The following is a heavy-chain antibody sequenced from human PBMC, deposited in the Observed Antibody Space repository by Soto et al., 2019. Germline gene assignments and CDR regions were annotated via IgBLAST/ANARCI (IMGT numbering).Heavy chain of an antibody. V-gene: IGHV4-59*01. Sequence: SETLSLTCTVSGGSISSYYWSWIRQPPGKGLEWIGYIYYSGSTNYNPSLKSRVTISVDTSKNQFSLKLSSVTAADTAVYYCAREGSSGWYFDYWGQGTLVTVSS. J-gene: IGHJ4*02. CDR2: IYYSGST. CDR1: GGSISSYY. D-gene: IGHD6-19*01. CDR3: AREGSSGWYFDY.